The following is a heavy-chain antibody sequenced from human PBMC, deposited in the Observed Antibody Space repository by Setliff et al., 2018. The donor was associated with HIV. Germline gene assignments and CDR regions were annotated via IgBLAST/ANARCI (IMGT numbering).Heavy chain of an antibody. Sequence: SETLSLTCTVSGDSVRGSRYYWSWIRQPAGMGLEWIGRFDSSGGTDYNPSLKSRVTISKDTSKNQLSLKLSSVTAADTAVYYCASYRKAERWLQLGGNFDYWGQGTLVTVSS. D-gene: IGHD5-12*01. CDR1: GDSVRGSRYY. V-gene: IGHV4-61*02. CDR3: ASYRKAERWLQLGGNFDY. CDR2: FDSSGGT. J-gene: IGHJ4*02.